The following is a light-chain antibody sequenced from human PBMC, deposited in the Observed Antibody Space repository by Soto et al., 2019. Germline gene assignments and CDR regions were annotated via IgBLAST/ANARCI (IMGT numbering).Light chain of an antibody. J-gene: IGLJ2*01. CDR2: DVS. V-gene: IGLV2-11*01. CDR1: SSDVGGYNY. Sequence: QSALTQPRSVSGSPGQSVTISCTGTSSDVGGYNYVSWYQQHPGKAPKLMIYDVSKRPSGVPDRFSGSKSGNTASLTISGLQDEDEADYYCSTHVVFGGGTQLTVL. CDR3: STHVV.